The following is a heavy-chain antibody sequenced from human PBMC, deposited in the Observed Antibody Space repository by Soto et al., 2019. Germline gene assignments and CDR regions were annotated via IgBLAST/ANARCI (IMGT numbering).Heavy chain of an antibody. D-gene: IGHD6-6*01. J-gene: IGHJ4*02. CDR3: ARELSNSPDYFDF. V-gene: IGHV4-30-4*01. Sequence: SETLSLTCTVSGGSISSDDYYWSWIRQPPGKGLEWIGYIYYSGRTDYNPSLKSRVVISIDTSKNQFSLILSSMSATDTAVYYCARELSNSPDYFDFSGQGTLVTAPQ. CDR2: IYYSGRT. CDR1: GGSISSDDYY.